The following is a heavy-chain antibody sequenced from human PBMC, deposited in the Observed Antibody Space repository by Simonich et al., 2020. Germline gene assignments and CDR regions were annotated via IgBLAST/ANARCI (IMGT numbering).Heavy chain of an antibody. Sequence: EVQLVESGGGLVQPGGSLRLSCAASGFTFSSYSMNWVRQAPGKGLEWVSYISSSSSTIYYADSWKGRLTISRENAKNSLYLQMNSLRAEDTAVYYCARDSSYYAFDIWGQGTMVTVSS. CDR3: ARDSSYYAFDI. V-gene: IGHV3-48*01. CDR2: ISSSSSTI. J-gene: IGHJ3*02. D-gene: IGHD5-12*01. CDR1: GFTFSSYS.